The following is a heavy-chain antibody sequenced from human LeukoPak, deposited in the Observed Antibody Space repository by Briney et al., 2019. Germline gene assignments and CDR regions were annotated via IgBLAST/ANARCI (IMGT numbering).Heavy chain of an antibody. CDR3: ARGDIAARPGGDGMDV. V-gene: IGHV1-46*01. CDR1: GYTFTSYY. J-gene: IGHJ6*02. D-gene: IGHD6-6*01. Sequence: ASVKVSCKASGYTFTSYYMHWVRQAPGQGLEWMGIINPSGGSTSYAQKFQGRVIMTRDTSTSTVYMELSSLRSEDTAVYYCARGDIAARPGGDGMDVWGQGTTVTVSS. CDR2: INPSGGST.